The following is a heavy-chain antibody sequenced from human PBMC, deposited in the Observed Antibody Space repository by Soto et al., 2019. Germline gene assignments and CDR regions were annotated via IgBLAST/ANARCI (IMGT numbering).Heavy chain of an antibody. Sequence: QVQLVQSGAEVKMPGSSVKVSCTASGGTFTSYTFSWVRQVPGQGLEWMGRIIPILRMADFAQKFQGRVTINADESTSTVYMKLSRLKSEDTAVYYCATGYGSGSAHFDYWRQGTLVTVS. V-gene: IGHV1-69*02. CDR2: IIPILRMA. J-gene: IGHJ4*02. CDR1: GGTFTSYT. D-gene: IGHD3-10*01. CDR3: ATGYGSGSAHFDY.